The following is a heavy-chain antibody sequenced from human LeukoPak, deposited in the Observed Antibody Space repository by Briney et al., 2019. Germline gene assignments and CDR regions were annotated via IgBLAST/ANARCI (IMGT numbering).Heavy chain of an antibody. Sequence: PSETLSLTCTVSGGSISSSSYFWGWVRQPPGKGLEWIGTIYYSGTTYYNPSLTSRVTLSVDTSRSQFSLNLTSVTATDTAVYYCASQYYYHSSSYTHWGQGTLVTVSS. V-gene: IGHV4-39*01. CDR3: ASQYYYHSSSYTH. CDR2: IYYSGTT. D-gene: IGHD3-22*01. J-gene: IGHJ4*02. CDR1: GGSISSSSYF.